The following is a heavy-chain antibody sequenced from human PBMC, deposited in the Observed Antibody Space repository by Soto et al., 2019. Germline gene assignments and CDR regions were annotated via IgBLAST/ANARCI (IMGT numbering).Heavy chain of an antibody. V-gene: IGHV1-18*01. J-gene: IGHJ5*02. CDR2: ISAYNGST. CDR3: ASFVEGYGDYWFDP. D-gene: IGHD4-17*01. CDR1: GYTFTSYG. Sequence: ASVKVSCKASGYTFTSYGISWVRQAPGQGLEWMGWISAYNGSTNYAQKLQGRVTMTTDTSTSTAYMELRSLRSDDTAVYYCASFVEGYGDYWFDPWGQGTLVTVSS.